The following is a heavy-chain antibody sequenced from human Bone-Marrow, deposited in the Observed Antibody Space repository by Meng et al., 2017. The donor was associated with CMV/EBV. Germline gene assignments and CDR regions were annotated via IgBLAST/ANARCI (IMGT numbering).Heavy chain of an antibody. D-gene: IGHD2-2*02. J-gene: IGHJ4*02. CDR1: GFTFSSYS. V-gene: IGHV3-21*01. CDR2: ISSSSSYI. CDR3: ARVMEDIVVVPAAIHFAY. Sequence: GGSLRLSCAASGFTFSSYSMNWVRQAPGKGLEWVSSISSSSSYIYYADSVKGRFTISRDNDKNSLYLQMNSLRAEDTAVYYCARVMEDIVVVPAAIHFAYCGQRRLVNVAS.